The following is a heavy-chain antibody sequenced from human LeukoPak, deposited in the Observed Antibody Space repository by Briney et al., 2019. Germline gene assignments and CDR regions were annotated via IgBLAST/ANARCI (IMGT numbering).Heavy chain of an antibody. Sequence: SVKVSCKASGGTFSSYAISWVRQAPGQGLEWMGGIIPIFGTANYAQKFQGRVTITADESTSTAYMELSSLRSEDTAVYYCAGRQYSSSWYSNYYYYYMDVWGKGTTVTVSS. CDR3: AGRQYSSSWYSNYYYYYMDV. J-gene: IGHJ6*03. CDR1: GGTFSSYA. V-gene: IGHV1-69*13. CDR2: IIPIFGTA. D-gene: IGHD6-13*01.